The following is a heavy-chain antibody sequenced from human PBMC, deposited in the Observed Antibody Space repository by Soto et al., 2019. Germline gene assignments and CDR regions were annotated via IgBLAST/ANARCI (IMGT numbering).Heavy chain of an antibody. CDR3: ARSFTSGSYYGVGAFDI. CDR1: GFTFSSYW. CDR2: IKQDGSEK. J-gene: IGHJ3*02. V-gene: IGHV3-7*05. D-gene: IGHD1-26*01. Sequence: GGSLRLSCAASGFTFSSYWMSWVRQAPGKGLEWVANIKQDGSEKYYVDSVKGRFTISRDNAKNSLYLQMNSLRAEDTAVYYCARSFTSGSYYGVGAFDIWGQGTMVTVSS.